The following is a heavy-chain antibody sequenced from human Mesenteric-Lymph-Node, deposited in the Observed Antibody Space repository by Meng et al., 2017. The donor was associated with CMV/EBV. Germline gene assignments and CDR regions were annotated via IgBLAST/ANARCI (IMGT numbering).Heavy chain of an antibody. CDR3: ARSPGFYSLDY. Sequence: LSCIVSGDSITTNLWWAWVRQPPGKGLEWIGEVSHTGSTLYTPSLKSRVTISVDKAKNRFSLRLTSVTAADTGVYFCARSPGFYSLDYWGRG. J-gene: IGHJ4*02. V-gene: IGHV4-4*01. CDR2: VSHTGST. D-gene: IGHD2-21*01. CDR1: GDSITTNLW.